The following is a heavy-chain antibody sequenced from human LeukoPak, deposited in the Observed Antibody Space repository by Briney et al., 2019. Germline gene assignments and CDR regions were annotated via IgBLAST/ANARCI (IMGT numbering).Heavy chain of an antibody. Sequence: PGGSLRLSCAASGFTFSSYAMSWVRQAPGKGLEWVSAISGSGGSTYYADSVKGRFTISRDNSKNTLYLQMNSLRAEDTAVCYCARDPPFGYSYGHGAFDIWGQGTMVTVSS. CDR1: GFTFSSYA. CDR2: ISGSGGST. V-gene: IGHV3-23*01. J-gene: IGHJ3*02. D-gene: IGHD5-18*01. CDR3: ARDPPFGYSYGHGAFDI.